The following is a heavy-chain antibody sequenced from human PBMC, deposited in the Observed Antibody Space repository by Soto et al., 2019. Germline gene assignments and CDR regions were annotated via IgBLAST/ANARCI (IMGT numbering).Heavy chain of an antibody. Sequence: SETLSFTCTVSGGSISSSSYYWGWIRQPPGKGLEWIGSINYSGSTYYNSSLKSRVTISVDTSKNQFSLTLSSVTAADTAVYFCARLGLGGYYNRGSRYFGMDVWGQGTTVTVSS. V-gene: IGHV4-39*01. CDR3: ARLGLGGYYNRGSRYFGMDV. D-gene: IGHD3-22*01. CDR2: INYSGST. CDR1: GGSISSSSYY. J-gene: IGHJ6*02.